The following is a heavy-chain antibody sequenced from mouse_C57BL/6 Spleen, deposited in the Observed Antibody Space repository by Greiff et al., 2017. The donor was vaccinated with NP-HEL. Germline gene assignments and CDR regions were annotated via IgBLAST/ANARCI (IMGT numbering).Heavy chain of an antibody. V-gene: IGHV1-64*01. CDR3: ASYSSGYNYFDY. J-gene: IGHJ2*01. D-gene: IGHD3-2*02. CDR2: IHPNSGST. Sequence: QVQLQQPGAELVKPGASVKLSCKASGYTFTSYWMHWVKQRPGQGLEWIGMIHPNSGSTNYNEKFKSKATLTVDKSSSTAYMQHSSLTSEDSAVYYCASYSSGYNYFDYWGQGTTLTVSS. CDR1: GYTFTSYW.